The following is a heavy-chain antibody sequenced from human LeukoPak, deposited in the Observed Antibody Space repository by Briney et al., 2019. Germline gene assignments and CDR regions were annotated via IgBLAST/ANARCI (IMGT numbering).Heavy chain of an antibody. Sequence: GGSLRLSCAASGFTFSSYWMSWVRQAPGKGLEWVANIKQDGSEKYYVDSVKGRFTISRDNAKNSVYLQMNSLRAEDTAVYYCARLGYCSGGSCGVWYYFDYWGQGTLVTVSS. V-gene: IGHV3-7*01. CDR1: GFTFSSYW. D-gene: IGHD2-15*01. CDR2: IKQDGSEK. J-gene: IGHJ4*02. CDR3: ARLGYCSGGSCGVWYYFDY.